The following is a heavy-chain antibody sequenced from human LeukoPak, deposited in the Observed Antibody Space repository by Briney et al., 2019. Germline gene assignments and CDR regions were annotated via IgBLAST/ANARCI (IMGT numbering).Heavy chain of an antibody. Sequence: GGSLRLSCVVSGFTFSDYYMSWIRQAPGKGLERGSYISDSSDNRRYADSVEARITISRDNSKNSLYLQMSALRAEDTGVYYCGFIAAAGRWGQGTLVTVSS. CDR1: GFTFSDYY. V-gene: IGHV3-11*06. J-gene: IGHJ4*02. CDR3: GFIAAAGR. D-gene: IGHD6-25*01. CDR2: ISDSSDNR.